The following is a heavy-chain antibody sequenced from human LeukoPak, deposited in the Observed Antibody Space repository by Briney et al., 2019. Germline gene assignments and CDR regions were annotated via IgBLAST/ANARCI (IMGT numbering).Heavy chain of an antibody. CDR2: IYYSGTT. V-gene: IGHV4-59*01. D-gene: IGHD6-19*01. J-gene: IGHJ5*02. Sequence: SETLSLTCTVSGASISSSYWSWIRQPPGKGLEWIGYIYYSGTTKYNPSLKSRVTISVDTSKNQFSLKVNSVAAADTAVYYCARGQPQRYSSGWYVDWFDPWGQGTLVTVSS. CDR1: GASISSSY. CDR3: ARGQPQRYSSGWYVDWFDP.